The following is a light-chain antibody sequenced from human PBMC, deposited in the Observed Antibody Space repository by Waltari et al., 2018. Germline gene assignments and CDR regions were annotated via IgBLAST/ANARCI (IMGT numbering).Light chain of an antibody. V-gene: IGLV1-40*01. CDR3: QSYDSSLSGVL. Sequence: QSVLTQPPSVSGAPGQRITISCTGTSSKIGAGYDVHWYLQLPGTAPQLPIPGNNTRPSGVPDRFSASKSDTSDYLAITGLQAEAEADYYCQSYDSSLSGVLFGGGTKLTVL. J-gene: IGLJ2*01. CDR1: SSKIGAGYD. CDR2: GNN.